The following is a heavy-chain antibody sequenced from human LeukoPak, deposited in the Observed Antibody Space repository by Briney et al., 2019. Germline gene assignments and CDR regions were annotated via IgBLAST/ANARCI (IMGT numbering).Heavy chain of an antibody. V-gene: IGHV1-2*02. D-gene: IGHD4-17*01. CDR3: AREGGVDGDYVWSY. CDR2: INPNSGGT. CDR1: GYTFTGYY. J-gene: IGHJ1*01. Sequence: ASVKVSCKASGYTFTGYYIHWVRQAPGQGLEWMGWINPNSGGTNYAQKFQGRVTMTADTSITTAYMDLSRLTPDDTAVYFCAREGGVDGDYVWSYWGQGSLVIVSS.